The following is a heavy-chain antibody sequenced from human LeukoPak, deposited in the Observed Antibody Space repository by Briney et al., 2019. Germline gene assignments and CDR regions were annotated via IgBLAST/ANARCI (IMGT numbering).Heavy chain of an antibody. V-gene: IGHV3-7*05. J-gene: IGHJ4*02. CDR1: GFTFSNYW. D-gene: IGHD4-23*01. CDR3: ARYDYGGNFDY. Sequence: GGSPRLSCAASGFTFSNYWMSWVRQAPGKGLEWVANIKQDASEKYYVDSVKGRFTIFRDNAKNSLYLQMNSLRAEDTAVYYCARYDYGGNFDYWGQGTLVTVSS. CDR2: IKQDASEK.